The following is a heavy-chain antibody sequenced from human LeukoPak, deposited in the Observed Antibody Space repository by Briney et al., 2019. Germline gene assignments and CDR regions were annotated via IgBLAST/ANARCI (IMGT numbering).Heavy chain of an antibody. V-gene: IGHV3-23*01. CDR3: ARKGIGSSRYQNMDV. Sequence: GSLRLSCAASGFTFSSYAMSWVRQAPGKGPEWVSTISIDGGRTYYADSVKGRFTVSRDTSKNTLYLQVNSLRAEDTAVYYCARKGIGSSRYQNMDVWGKGTTVTVSS. CDR2: ISIDGGRT. CDR1: GFTFSSYA. J-gene: IGHJ6*03. D-gene: IGHD6-25*01.